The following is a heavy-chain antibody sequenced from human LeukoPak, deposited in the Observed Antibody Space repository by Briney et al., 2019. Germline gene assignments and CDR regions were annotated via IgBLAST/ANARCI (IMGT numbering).Heavy chain of an antibody. CDR1: GFTFSHYG. CDR2: IRYDGSNK. J-gene: IGHJ4*02. V-gene: IGHV3-30*02. D-gene: IGHD3-22*01. CDR3: ARDDYDSSGRTTFDY. Sequence: GGSLRLSCAASGFTFSHYGMHWVRQAPGKGLEWVAFIRYDGSNKSYADSVKGRFTISRDNSKNTLYLQMNSLRAEDTAVYYCARDDYDSSGRTTFDYWGQGTLVTVSS.